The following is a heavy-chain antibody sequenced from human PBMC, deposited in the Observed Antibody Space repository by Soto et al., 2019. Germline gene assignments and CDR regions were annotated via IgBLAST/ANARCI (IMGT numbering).Heavy chain of an antibody. D-gene: IGHD3-22*01. V-gene: IGHV1-3*01. CDR3: ARGDYYDIHDY. CDR2: INAGNGNT. J-gene: IGHJ4*02. CDR1: GYTFNSYA. Sequence: QVQLVQSGAEVKKPGASVKVSCKASGYTFNSYAMHWVRQAPGQSLEWMGWINAGNGNTKYSQKFQGRVTITRDTSASTAYMELSSLRSDDTAVYYCARGDYYDIHDYWGQGTLVTVSS.